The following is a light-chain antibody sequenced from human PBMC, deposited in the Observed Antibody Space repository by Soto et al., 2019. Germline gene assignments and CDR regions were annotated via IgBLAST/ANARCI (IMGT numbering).Light chain of an antibody. CDR2: NVS. CDR1: SGDVGGYNY. CDR3: SSYTSSNTGV. Sequence: QSALAQPASVSGSPGQSITISCTGTSGDVGGYNYVSWYQQHPGKAPKLIIFNVSDLPSGISNRFAGSKSGNTASLTISGLQAEDEADYYCSSYTSSNTGVFGTGTKVTVL. J-gene: IGLJ1*01. V-gene: IGLV2-14*01.